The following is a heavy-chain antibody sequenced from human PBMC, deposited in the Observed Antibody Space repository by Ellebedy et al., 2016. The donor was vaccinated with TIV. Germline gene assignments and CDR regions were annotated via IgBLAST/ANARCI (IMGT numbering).Heavy chain of an antibody. CDR2: INHRGGST. CDR3: ARDLTLIPHRPTTGVGY. V-gene: IGHV1-46*01. Sequence: ASVKVSCKASGYTFTSYYMPCVRQAPRHGLEWMGIINHRGGSTSYAQKFQGRVTMTRDTSTRTVYMELSSLRSEDTAVYYCARDLTLIPHRPTTGVGYWGQGTLGTVSS. D-gene: IGHD4-23*01. J-gene: IGHJ4*02. CDR1: GYTFTSYY.